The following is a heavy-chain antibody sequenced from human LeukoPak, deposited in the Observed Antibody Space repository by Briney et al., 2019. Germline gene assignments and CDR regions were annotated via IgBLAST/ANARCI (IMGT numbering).Heavy chain of an antibody. CDR2: INHSGIT. CDR1: GGSFSGYY. D-gene: IGHD4-23*01. J-gene: IGHJ4*02. V-gene: IGHV4-34*01. Sequence: SETLSLTCAVYGGSFSGYYWSWIRQPPGKGLEWIGEINHSGITNYNPSLKSRVTISVDTSKNQFSLKLSSVTAADTAVYYCARLETYGGNSAYYFDYWGQGTLVTVSS. CDR3: ARLETYGGNSAYYFDY.